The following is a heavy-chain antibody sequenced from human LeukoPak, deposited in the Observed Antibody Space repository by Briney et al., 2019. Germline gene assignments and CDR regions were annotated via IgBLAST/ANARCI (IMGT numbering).Heavy chain of an antibody. D-gene: IGHD3-10*01. Sequence: GQSLKISCKGSGYSFTSYWIGWVRQMPGKGLEWMGIIYPGDSDTRYSPSFQGQVTISADKSISTAYLQWSSLKASDTAMYYCARTATMVRGVDPVDAFDMWGQGTMVTVSS. V-gene: IGHV5-51*01. J-gene: IGHJ3*02. CDR1: GYSFTSYW. CDR2: IYPGDSDT. CDR3: ARTATMVRGVDPVDAFDM.